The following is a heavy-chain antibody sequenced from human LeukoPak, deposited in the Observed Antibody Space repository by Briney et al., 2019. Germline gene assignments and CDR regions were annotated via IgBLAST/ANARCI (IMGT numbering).Heavy chain of an antibody. D-gene: IGHD3-16*02. CDR2: IKQDGSEK. Sequence: GGSLRLSCAASGFTFSSYWMSWVRQAPGKGLEWVANIKQDGSEKYYVDSVKGRFTISRDNAKNSLYLQMNSLRAEDTAVYYCARVLVDDYDYVWGSYRYPSFDYWGQGTLVTVSS. J-gene: IGHJ4*02. CDR3: ARVLVDDYDYVWGSYRYPSFDY. CDR1: GFTFSSYW. V-gene: IGHV3-7*01.